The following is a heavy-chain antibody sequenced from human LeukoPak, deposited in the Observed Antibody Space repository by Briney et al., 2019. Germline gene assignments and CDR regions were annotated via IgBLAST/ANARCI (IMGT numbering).Heavy chain of an antibody. Sequence: ASVKVSCKASGYTFTGHYIHWVGQAPGQGLEWMGRITPNSGDTNYPQKFQGRVTMTRDTSISTAYMELSRLKSDDTAVYYCAREPGGFGMDVWGEGTTVTVSS. J-gene: IGHJ6*03. D-gene: IGHD3-3*01. CDR3: AREPGGFGMDV. CDR2: ITPNSGDT. CDR1: GYTFTGHY. V-gene: IGHV1-2*06.